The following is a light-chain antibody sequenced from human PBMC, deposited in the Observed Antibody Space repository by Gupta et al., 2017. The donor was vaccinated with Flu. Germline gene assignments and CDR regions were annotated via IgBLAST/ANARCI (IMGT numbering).Light chain of an antibody. J-gene: IGLJ2*01. CDR2: EVS. V-gene: IGLV2-14*01. Sequence: SITISSTGTSSDVGGYNDVSWYQQHPGKAPILMNDEVSNRPAVASNRFAATKSGNTALLTTSAHQGEDDADYYCSSYRSSSTLVFGGGTKLTVL. CDR3: SSYRSSSTLV. CDR1: SSDVGGYND.